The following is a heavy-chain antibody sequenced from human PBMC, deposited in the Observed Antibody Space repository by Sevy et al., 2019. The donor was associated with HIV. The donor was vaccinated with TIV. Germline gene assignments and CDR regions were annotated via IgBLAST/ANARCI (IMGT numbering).Heavy chain of an antibody. D-gene: IGHD2-21*02. CDR2: IYNSGTT. J-gene: IGHJ4*02. Sequence: SETLSLTCTVSGGSINSDSYYWGWIRQPPGKGLEWIGNIYNSGTTYYNPSLKGRVTISVDTSKNQFSLKLSSVTAADTAVYYCARFEYGDYVSHFEYWGQGTLVTVSS. V-gene: IGHV4-39*01. CDR3: ARFEYGDYVSHFEY. CDR1: GGSINSDSYY.